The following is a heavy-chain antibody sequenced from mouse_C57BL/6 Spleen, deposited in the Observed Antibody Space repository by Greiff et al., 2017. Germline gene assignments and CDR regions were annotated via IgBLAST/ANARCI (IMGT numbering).Heavy chain of an antibody. D-gene: IGHD2-5*01. CDR2: IRLKSDNYAT. J-gene: IGHJ1*03. CDR3: STIVTTRYFDV. Sequence: EVHLVESGGGLVQPGGSMKLSCVASGFTFSNYWMNWVRQSPEKGLEWVAQIRLKSDNYATHYAESVKGRFTISRDDSKSSVYLQMNNLRAEDTGIYYCSTIVTTRYFDVWGTGTTVTVSS. V-gene: IGHV6-3*01. CDR1: GFTFSNYW.